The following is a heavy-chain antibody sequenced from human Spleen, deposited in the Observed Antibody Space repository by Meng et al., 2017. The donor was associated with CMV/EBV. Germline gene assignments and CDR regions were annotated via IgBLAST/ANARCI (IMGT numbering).Heavy chain of an antibody. CDR1: GVSIRSVDYY. D-gene: IGHD4-23*01. J-gene: IGHJ5*02. CDR2: MFYNGGN. Sequence: EVGPGPVLASPTLSLSSAVSGVSIRSVDYYWGCVRHPPREGRGEVWWMFYNGGNSNHPPPQRRGIIYVETCSNHFFPKLSSVTAADTAVYYCGRRTVGNPPPQFDPWGQGTLVTVSS. V-gene: IGHV4-30-4*01. CDR3: GRRTVGNPPPQFDP.